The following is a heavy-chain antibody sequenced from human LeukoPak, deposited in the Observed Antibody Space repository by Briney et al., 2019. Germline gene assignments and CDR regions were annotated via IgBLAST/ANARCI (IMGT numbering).Heavy chain of an antibody. CDR2: ISHDGSNK. CDR1: GFTFSSYG. J-gene: IGHJ4*02. Sequence: GRSLRLSCAASGFTFSSYGIHWVRQAPGKGLEWVAVISHDGSNKYYADFVKGRFTISRDNSKNTLYLQMNSLRAEDTAVYYCARDRDIVVVPAHRGFDYWGQGTLVTVSS. V-gene: IGHV3-30*03. D-gene: IGHD2-2*01. CDR3: ARDRDIVVVPAHRGFDY.